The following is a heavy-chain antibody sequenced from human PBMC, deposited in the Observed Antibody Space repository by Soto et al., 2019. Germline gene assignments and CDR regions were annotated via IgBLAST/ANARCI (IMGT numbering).Heavy chain of an antibody. Sequence: GGSLRLSCAASGFTFSSYAMSWVRQAPGKGLEWVSAISGSGDSTYYADSVKGRFTISRDNSKNTLYLQMNSLRAEDTAVYYCAKGGVYSSAPSRYFDYWGQGTLVTVS. CDR2: ISGSGDST. V-gene: IGHV3-23*01. J-gene: IGHJ4*02. D-gene: IGHD5-18*01. CDR1: GFTFSSYA. CDR3: AKGGVYSSAPSRYFDY.